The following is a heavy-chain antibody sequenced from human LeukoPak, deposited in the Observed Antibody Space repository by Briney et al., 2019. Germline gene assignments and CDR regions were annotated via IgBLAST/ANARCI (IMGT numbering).Heavy chain of an antibody. CDR2: MNPNSGNA. J-gene: IGHJ6*03. CDR1: GYTFTSYD. CDR3: ARGFSCSSTSCYGYYYYYMDV. V-gene: IGHV1-8*01. Sequence: ASVKVSCEASGYTFTSYDINWVRLATGQGLEWMGWMNPNSGNAAYAQKFQGRVTMTRNTSISTAYMELSSLRSEDTAVYYCARGFSCSSTSCYGYYYYYMDVWGKGTTVTISS. D-gene: IGHD2-2*01.